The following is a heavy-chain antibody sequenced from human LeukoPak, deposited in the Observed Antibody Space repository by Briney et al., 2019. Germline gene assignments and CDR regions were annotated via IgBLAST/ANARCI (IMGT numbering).Heavy chain of an antibody. J-gene: IGHJ4*02. D-gene: IGHD3-22*01. CDR2: INPSGGST. CDR1: GYTFTSYY. CDR3: ARYAHPTRGIVVVPALDC. Sequence: GASVKVSCKASGYTFTSYYMHWVRQAPGQGLEWMGIINPSGGSTSYAQKFQGRVTMTRDTSTSTVYMELSSLRSEDTAVYYCARYAHPTRGIVVVPALDCWGQGTLVTVSS. V-gene: IGHV1-46*01.